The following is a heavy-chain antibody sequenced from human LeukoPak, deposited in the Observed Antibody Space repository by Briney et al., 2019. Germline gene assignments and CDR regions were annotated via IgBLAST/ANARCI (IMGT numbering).Heavy chain of an antibody. Sequence: PSETLSLTCTASGGSISSSNYYWGWIHQPPGKGLEWIGSIHYSGSTYYNPSLKSRVTISVDTSKNQFSLKLISVTAADTAVYYCARHGHYCGGDCYLDYWGQGTLVTVSS. D-gene: IGHD2-21*02. CDR1: GGSISSSNYY. CDR3: ARHGHYCGGDCYLDY. J-gene: IGHJ4*02. CDR2: IHYSGST. V-gene: IGHV4-39*01.